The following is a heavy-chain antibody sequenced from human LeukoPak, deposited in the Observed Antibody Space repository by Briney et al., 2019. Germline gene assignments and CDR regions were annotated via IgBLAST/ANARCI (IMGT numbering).Heavy chain of an antibody. Sequence: SETLSLTCTVSGGSISSYYWSWIRQPPGKGLEWLGYIYYSGSTNYNPSLNSRVTISLDTSKNHFSLKLNSVTAADTAVYYCARGGIAENYYGSGSYYLDYWGQGTLVTVSS. CDR2: IYYSGST. V-gene: IGHV4-59*01. CDR1: GGSISSYY. CDR3: ARGGIAENYYGSGSYYLDY. J-gene: IGHJ4*02. D-gene: IGHD3-10*01.